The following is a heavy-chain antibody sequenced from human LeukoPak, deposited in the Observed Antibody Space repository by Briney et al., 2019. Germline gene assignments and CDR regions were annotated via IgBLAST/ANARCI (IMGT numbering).Heavy chain of an antibody. V-gene: IGHV1-2*02. CDR3: AREDDYVWGAGCYFDY. CDR1: GYTFTGYY. Sequence: GASVKVSCKASGYTFTGYYMHWVRQAPGQGLEWMGWINPNSGGTNYAQKFQGRVTMTRDTSISTAYMELSRLRSDDTAVYYCAREDDYVWGAGCYFDYWGQGTLVTVSS. D-gene: IGHD3-16*01. J-gene: IGHJ4*02. CDR2: INPNSGGT.